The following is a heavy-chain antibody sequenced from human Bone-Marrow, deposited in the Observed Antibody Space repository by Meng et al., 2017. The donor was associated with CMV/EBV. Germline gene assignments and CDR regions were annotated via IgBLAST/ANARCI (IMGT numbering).Heavy chain of an antibody. V-gene: IGHV3-30*02. J-gene: IGHJ6*02. CDR2: IRYDGSNK. CDR3: ARDEGGFVVVPAAMRYYYGMDV. CDR1: GFTFSSYG. Sequence: GESLKISCAASGFTFSSYGMHWVRQAPGKGLEWVAFIRYDGSNKYYADSVKGRFTISRDNSKNTLYLQMNSLRAEDTAVYYCARDEGGFVVVPAAMRYYYGMDVWGQGTTVTVSS. D-gene: IGHD2-2*01.